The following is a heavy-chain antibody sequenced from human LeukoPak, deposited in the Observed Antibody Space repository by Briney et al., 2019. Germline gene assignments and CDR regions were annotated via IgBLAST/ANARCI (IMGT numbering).Heavy chain of an antibody. CDR3: ARDTFQPGLIDS. CDR1: GFPFSLYA. J-gene: IGHJ4*02. D-gene: IGHD2-2*01. Sequence: PGGSLRLSCAASGFPFSLYAMNWVRQAPGKGLEWVSYINDDSTDIHYADSVKGRFSISRDSARNTLYLQLSSLRAEDTAVYYCARDTFQPGLIDSWGQGTLVNVSS. CDR2: INDDSTDI. V-gene: IGHV3-21*05.